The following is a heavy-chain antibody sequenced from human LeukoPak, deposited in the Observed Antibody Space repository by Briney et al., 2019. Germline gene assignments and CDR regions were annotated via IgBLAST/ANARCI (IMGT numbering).Heavy chain of an antibody. D-gene: IGHD3-22*01. CDR2: IGTAGDT. J-gene: IGHJ4*02. Sequence: GGSLRLSCAASGFTFSSYDMHWARQATGKGREWVSAIGTAGDTYYPGSVKGRFTISRENAMNSLYLQMNSLRAGDTAVYYCARASDYYDSSGYYTFFDYWGQGTLVTVSS. CDR3: ARASDYYDSSGYYTFFDY. CDR1: GFTFSSYD. V-gene: IGHV3-13*01.